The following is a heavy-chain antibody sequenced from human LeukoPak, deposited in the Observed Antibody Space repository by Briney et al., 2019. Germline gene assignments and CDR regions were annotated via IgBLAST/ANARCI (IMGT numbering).Heavy chain of an antibody. CDR3: AREAKYYYGSGSYYTPFDY. Sequence: SETLSLTCTVSGYSISSGYNWGWIRQPPGKGLEWIGSIYHSGSTYYNPSLKSRVTISVDTSKNQFSLKLSSVTAADTAVYYCAREAKYYYGSGSYYTPFDYWGQGTLVTVSS. CDR1: GYSISSGYN. CDR2: IYHSGST. D-gene: IGHD3-10*01. J-gene: IGHJ4*02. V-gene: IGHV4-38-2*02.